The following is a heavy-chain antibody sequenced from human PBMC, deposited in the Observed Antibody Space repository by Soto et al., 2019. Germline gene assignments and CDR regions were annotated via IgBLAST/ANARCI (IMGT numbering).Heavy chain of an antibody. Sequence: HGESLKISREVSGSTFTSHLIAWVRQVPGKVVRXMGIIYPSDSDDNDSTSFEGQVTMSADEYINTAYLQWSILKSSDTAMYYCARVYGPGSDANNWFAPWGQGTLVTVSS. CDR3: ARVYGPGSDANNWFAP. CDR2: IYPSDSDD. CDR1: GSTFTSHL. J-gene: IGHJ5*02. D-gene: IGHD3-10*01. V-gene: IGHV5-51*01.